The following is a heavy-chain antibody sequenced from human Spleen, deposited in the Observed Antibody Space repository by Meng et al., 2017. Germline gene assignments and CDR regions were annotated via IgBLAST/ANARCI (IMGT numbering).Heavy chain of an antibody. D-gene: IGHD4-17*01. CDR1: GFTFSNAW. CDR3: ARDLYRMTTVTTAFVY. Sequence: GESLKISCAASGFTFSNAWMTWVRQAPGKGLEWVSSISSSSSYIYYADSVKGRFTISRDNAKNSLYLQMNSLRAEDTAVYYCARDLYRMTTVTTAFVYWGQGTLVTVSS. V-gene: IGHV3-21*01. CDR2: ISSSSSYI. J-gene: IGHJ4*02.